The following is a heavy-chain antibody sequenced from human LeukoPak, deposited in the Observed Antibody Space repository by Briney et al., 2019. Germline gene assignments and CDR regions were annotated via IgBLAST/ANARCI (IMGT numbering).Heavy chain of an antibody. D-gene: IGHD3-3*01. Sequence: GASVKVSCKASGYTFTGYYMHWVRQAPGQGLEWMGWINPNSGGTNYAQEFQGRVTMTRDTSISTAYMELSRLRSDDTAVYYCARDAGFLEWLVSYGMDVWGQGTTVTVSS. V-gene: IGHV1-2*02. CDR1: GYTFTGYY. CDR3: ARDAGFLEWLVSYGMDV. CDR2: INPNSGGT. J-gene: IGHJ6*02.